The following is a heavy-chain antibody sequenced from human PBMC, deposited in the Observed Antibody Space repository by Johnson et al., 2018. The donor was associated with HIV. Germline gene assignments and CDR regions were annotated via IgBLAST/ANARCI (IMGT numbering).Heavy chain of an antibody. CDR3: AKPVVPAGDDLDMYEFAFYI. J-gene: IGHJ3*02. CDR1: GFTFSSYA. Sequence: QVQLVESGGGVVQPGRSLRLSCAASGFTFSSYAMHWVRQAPGKGLEWVAVISYDGSNKYYADSVKGRFTISRDNSKNTLSLQMNSLRVEDTAVYYCAKPVVPAGDDLDMYEFAFYIWGQGTMVTVS. V-gene: IGHV3-30*04. CDR2: ISYDGSNK. D-gene: IGHD2-2*01.